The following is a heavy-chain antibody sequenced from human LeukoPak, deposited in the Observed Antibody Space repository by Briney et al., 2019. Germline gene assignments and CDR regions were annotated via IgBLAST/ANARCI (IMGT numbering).Heavy chain of an antibody. J-gene: IGHJ6*03. CDR1: GFTFSSYA. V-gene: IGHV3-30*04. Sequence: GGSLRLSCAASGFTFSSYAMHWVRQAPGKGLEWVAVISYDGSNKYYADSVKGRFTISRDNSKKTLYLQMDSLRGEDTAVYYCAGGGFGEAYYYYYYMDVWGKGTTVTVSS. CDR3: AGGGFGEAYYYYYYMDV. CDR2: ISYDGSNK. D-gene: IGHD3-10*01.